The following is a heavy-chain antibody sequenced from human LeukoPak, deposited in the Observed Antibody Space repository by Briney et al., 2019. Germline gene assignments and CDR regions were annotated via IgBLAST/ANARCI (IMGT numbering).Heavy chain of an antibody. J-gene: IGHJ6*02. V-gene: IGHV1-8*01. CDR3: ARAQYERYSSSWYRYYYYGMDV. CDR1: GYTFTSYD. Sequence: ASVKVSCKASGYTFTSYDINWVRQATGQGLEWMGWMNPNSGNTGYAQKFQGRVTMTRSTSISTAYMELSSLRSEDTAVYYCARAQYERYSSSWYRYYYYGMDVWGQGTTVTVSS. D-gene: IGHD6-13*01. CDR2: MNPNSGNT.